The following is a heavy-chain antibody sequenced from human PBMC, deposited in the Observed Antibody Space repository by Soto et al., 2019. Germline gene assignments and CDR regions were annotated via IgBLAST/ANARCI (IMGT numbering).Heavy chain of an antibody. CDR1: GGSISSGGYY. CDR2: IYYSGST. Sequence: SETLSLTCTVSGGSISSGGYYWSWIRQHPGKGLEWIGYIYYSGSTYYNPSLKSRVTISVDTSKNQFSLKLSSVTAADTAVSYCARVSIDFWSGYSKGFDYWGQGTLVTVSS. CDR3: ARVSIDFWSGYSKGFDY. D-gene: IGHD3-3*01. J-gene: IGHJ4*02. V-gene: IGHV4-31*03.